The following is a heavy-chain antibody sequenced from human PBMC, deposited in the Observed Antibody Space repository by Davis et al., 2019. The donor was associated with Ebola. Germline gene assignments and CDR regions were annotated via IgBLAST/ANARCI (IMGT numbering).Heavy chain of an antibody. J-gene: IGHJ4*02. CDR3: AREGGNSYFDY. CDR2: IYYSGST. V-gene: IGHV4-59*01. Sequence: SETLSLTCTVSGGSLNSYYWSWTRQSPGKGLEWIGYIYYSGSTTYNPSLKSRVTISVDTSKNQFSLKLSSMTAADTAVYYCAREGGNSYFDYWGQGTLVTVSS. CDR1: GGSLNSYY. D-gene: IGHD4-23*01.